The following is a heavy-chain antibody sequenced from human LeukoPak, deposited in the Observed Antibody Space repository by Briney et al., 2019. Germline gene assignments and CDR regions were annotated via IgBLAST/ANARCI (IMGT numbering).Heavy chain of an antibody. V-gene: IGHV3-30*18. CDR2: ISYDGSNK. CDR1: GFTFSSYG. Sequence: GGSLRLTCAASGFTFSSYGMHWVRQAPGKGLEWVAVISYDGSNKYYADSVKGRFTISRDNSKSTLYLQMNSLRAEDTAVYYCAKGSHYDILTGEFDYWGQGTLVTVSS. J-gene: IGHJ4*02. D-gene: IGHD3-9*01. CDR3: AKGSHYDILTGEFDY.